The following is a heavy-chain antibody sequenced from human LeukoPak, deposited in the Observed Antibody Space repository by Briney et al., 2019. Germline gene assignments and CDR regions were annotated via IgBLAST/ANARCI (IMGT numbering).Heavy chain of an antibody. Sequence: GGSLRLSCAASGFTFSNAWMSWVRQAPGKGLEWVGRIKRKTDGGTTDYAAPVKGGFTISRDDSKNTLYLQMNSLKTEDTAVYYCTTETLYGDYVCYWGQGTLVTVSS. CDR2: IKRKTDGGTT. J-gene: IGHJ4*02. CDR1: GFTFSNAW. CDR3: TTETLYGDYVCY. D-gene: IGHD4-17*01. V-gene: IGHV3-15*01.